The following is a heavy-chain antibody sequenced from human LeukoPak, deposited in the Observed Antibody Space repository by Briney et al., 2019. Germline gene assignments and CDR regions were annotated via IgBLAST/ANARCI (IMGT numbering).Heavy chain of an antibody. CDR1: GFTFSSYS. CDR3: AKRCSGTRCPHYYFDY. CDR2: VSGSGTYT. J-gene: IGHJ4*02. V-gene: IGHV3-23*01. Sequence: HPGGSLRLSCAASGFTFSSYSMAWVRRAPGRGLEWVSAVSGSGTYTPYADSVKGRFTISRDNSGNTLYLQMSSLRAEDTAVYYCAKRCSGTRCPHYYFDYWGQGTLVTVSS. D-gene: IGHD2-2*01.